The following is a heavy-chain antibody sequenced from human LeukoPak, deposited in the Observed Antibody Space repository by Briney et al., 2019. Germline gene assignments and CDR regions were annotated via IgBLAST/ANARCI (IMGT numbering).Heavy chain of an antibody. D-gene: IGHD3-9*01. J-gene: IGHJ3*02. CDR2: IYYSGST. CDR1: GGSISSYY. Sequence: SETLSLTCTVSGGSISSYYWSWIRQPPGKGLEWIGYIYYSGSTNYNPSLKSRVTIPVDTSKNQFSLKLSSVTAADTAVYYCARGTLNYDILTGYYKGAFDIWGQGTMVTVSS. V-gene: IGHV4-59*08. CDR3: ARGTLNYDILTGYYKGAFDI.